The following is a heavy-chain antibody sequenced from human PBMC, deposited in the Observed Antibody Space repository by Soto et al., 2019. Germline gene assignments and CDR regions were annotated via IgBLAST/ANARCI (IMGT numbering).Heavy chain of an antibody. V-gene: IGHV3-74*01. CDR3: ARGWFGPDV. CDR2: IDNAGTDS. D-gene: IGHD3-10*01. Sequence: EVQLVESGGGLVQPGGSLRLSCAASGFTLSGRSMHWVRQAPGKGLVWVSGIDNAGTDSTYADSVKGRFTSSRDNAKNMLYLQMNSLRVEDTAVYYCARGWFGPDVWGKCTTVTVSP. CDR1: GFTLSGRS. J-gene: IGHJ6*04.